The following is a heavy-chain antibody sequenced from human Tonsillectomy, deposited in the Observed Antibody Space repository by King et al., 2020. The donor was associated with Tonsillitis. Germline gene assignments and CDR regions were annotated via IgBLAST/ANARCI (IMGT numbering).Heavy chain of an antibody. CDR2: IDTSDGRT. CDR1: GFTFTKYA. Sequence: VQLVESGGGLVQPGGSLRLSCAASGFTFTKYAMNWVRQAPGKGLEWVSTIDTSDGRTFYADSVRGRFTTSRDNSKNTLFLQMNSLRAEDTAIYYCAKDLLGGGYANFYYWGQGALVTVS. V-gene: IGHV3-23*04. J-gene: IGHJ4*02. CDR3: AKDLLGGGYANFYY. D-gene: IGHD2-15*01.